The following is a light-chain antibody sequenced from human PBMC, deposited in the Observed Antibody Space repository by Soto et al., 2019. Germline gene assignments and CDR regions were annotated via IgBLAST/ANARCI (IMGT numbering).Light chain of an antibody. CDR3: QQTHTFPLT. CDR1: QGVSSW. Sequence: DIQMTQSPSSVSASIGDRVTITCRASQGVSSWLAWYQQKPGKAPNLLIYATANLQSGVPSRFSGSGSVTDFTLTISSLHPEDFATYYCQQTHTFPLTFGPGSKVHI. V-gene: IGKV1-12*01. J-gene: IGKJ3*01. CDR2: ATA.